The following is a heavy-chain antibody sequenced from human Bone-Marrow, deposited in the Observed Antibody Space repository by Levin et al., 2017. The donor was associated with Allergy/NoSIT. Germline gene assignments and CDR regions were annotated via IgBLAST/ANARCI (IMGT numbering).Heavy chain of an antibody. J-gene: IGHJ4*02. CDR1: GFTFSSYA. D-gene: IGHD2/OR15-2a*01. CDR3: ASGGLIGATSSRRRGLNHANYFDY. V-gene: IGHV3-30-3*01. Sequence: GESLKISCAASGFTFSSYAMHWVRQAPGKGLEWVAVISYDGSNKYYADSVKGRFTISRDNSKNTLYLQMNSLRAEDTAVYYCASGGLIGATSSRRRGLNHANYFDYWGQGTLVTVSA. CDR2: ISYDGSNK.